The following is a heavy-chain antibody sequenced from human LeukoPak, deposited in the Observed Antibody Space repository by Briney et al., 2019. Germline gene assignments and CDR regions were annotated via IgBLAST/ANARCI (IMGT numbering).Heavy chain of an antibody. Sequence: GGSLRLSCAASGFTFSDYYMSWIRQAPGKGLEWVSYISSSGSTIYYADSVKGRFTISRDNAKNSLYLQMNSLRAEDTAVYYCARDEMAANYYYYYYGMDVWGQGTTVTVSS. J-gene: IGHJ6*02. CDR2: ISSSGSTI. D-gene: IGHD1-7*01. CDR1: GFTFSDYY. V-gene: IGHV3-11*01. CDR3: ARDEMAANYYYYYYGMDV.